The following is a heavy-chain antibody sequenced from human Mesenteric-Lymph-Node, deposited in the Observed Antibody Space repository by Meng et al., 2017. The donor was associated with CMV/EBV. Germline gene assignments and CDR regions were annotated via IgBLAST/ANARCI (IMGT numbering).Heavy chain of an antibody. CDR2: INHSGGT. CDR3: ATGPSGYKKGYYDS. Sequence: GSLRLSCAVYGGSFSGYYWSWIRQPPGKGLEWIGEINHSGGTNYNTSLKSRVTISVDTSKNQFSLKLSSVTAADTAVYYCATGPSGYKKGYYDSWGQGTLVTVSS. D-gene: IGHD5-24*01. V-gene: IGHV4-34*01. CDR1: GGSFSGYY. J-gene: IGHJ4*02.